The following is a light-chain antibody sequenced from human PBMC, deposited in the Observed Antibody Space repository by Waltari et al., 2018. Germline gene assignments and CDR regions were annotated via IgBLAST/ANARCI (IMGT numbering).Light chain of an antibody. CDR1: QDIGSW. CDR3: LQVSSFPVT. CDR2: TAS. Sequence: DIRMTQSPSSVSASVGDRVTITCRASQDIGSWLAWYQQKPGKAPNLLIYTASSLESGVPSRFSGSGSGTDFTLTINSLRPEDFATYSCLQVSSFPVTFGGGTKVEV. J-gene: IGKJ4*01. V-gene: IGKV1-12*01.